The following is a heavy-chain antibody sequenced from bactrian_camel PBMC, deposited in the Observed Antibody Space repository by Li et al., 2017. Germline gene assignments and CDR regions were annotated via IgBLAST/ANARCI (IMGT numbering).Heavy chain of an antibody. CDR1: GYTYSFYC. Sequence: VQLVESGGGSVEAGGSLRLSCVASGYTYSFYCLGWFRQAPGKEREGVVLIDSDGTVKNADSVKGRFTLSKDNDKNTLYLQMNSLKPEDTGMYYCAAVEGIWGMTAIQSLEVPGPDNYYGQGTQVTVS. J-gene: IGHJ4*01. D-gene: IGHD5*01. CDR3: AAVEGIWGMTAIQSLEVPGPDNY. CDR2: IDSDGTV. V-gene: IGHV3S53*01.